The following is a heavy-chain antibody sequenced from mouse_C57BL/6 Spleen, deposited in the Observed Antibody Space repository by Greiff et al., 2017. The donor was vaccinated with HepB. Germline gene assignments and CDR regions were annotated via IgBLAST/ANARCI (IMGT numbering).Heavy chain of an antibody. CDR3: ARSRPYYYAMDY. CDR1: GFTFTAYY. J-gene: IGHJ4*01. Sequence: EVMLVESGGGLVQPGGSLSLSCAASGFTFTAYYMSWVRQPPGKALEWLGFIRNKANGYTTEYSASVKGRFTISRDNSQSILYLQMNALRAEDSATYYCARSRPYYYAMDYWGQGTSVTVSS. CDR2: IRNKANGYTT. V-gene: IGHV7-3*01.